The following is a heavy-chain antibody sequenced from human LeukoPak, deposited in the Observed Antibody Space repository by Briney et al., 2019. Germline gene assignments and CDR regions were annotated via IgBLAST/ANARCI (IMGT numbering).Heavy chain of an antibody. J-gene: IGHJ6*02. D-gene: IGHD3-3*01. CDR3: ARGSLRFLEWLLSAYYYYYGMDV. CDR1: GYTFTSYG. CDR2: MNPNSGNT. Sequence: ASVKVSCKASGYTFTSYGISWVRQATGQGLEWMGWMNPNSGNTGYAQKFQGRVTMTRNTSISTAYMELSSLRSEDTAVYYCARGSLRFLEWLLSAYYYYYGMDVWGQGTTVTVSS. V-gene: IGHV1-8*02.